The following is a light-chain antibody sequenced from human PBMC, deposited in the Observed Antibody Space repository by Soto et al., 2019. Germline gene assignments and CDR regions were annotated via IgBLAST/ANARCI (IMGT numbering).Light chain of an antibody. CDR3: QQYGSSSA. Sequence: EIVLTQSPGTLSLSPGERATLSCRASQSVSSSYLDWYQQKPGQAPRLLIYGASSRATGIPDRFSGSGSGTDFTLTIRRLEPEDFAVYYCQQYGSSSAFGGGTKVEIK. J-gene: IGKJ4*01. CDR2: GAS. V-gene: IGKV3-20*01. CDR1: QSVSSSY.